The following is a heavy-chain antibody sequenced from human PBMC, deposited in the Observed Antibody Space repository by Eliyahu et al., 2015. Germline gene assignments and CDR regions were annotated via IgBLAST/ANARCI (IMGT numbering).Heavy chain of an antibody. CDR3: ARRRGHYDWIDS. D-gene: IGHD4-17*01. J-gene: IGHJ5*01. CDR1: GYSITDTNFY. V-gene: IGHV4-39*01. Sequence: QLQLQESGPELVKPSETLALTCTVSGYSITDTNFYWDWIRQPPGKGLEWIGTIYYSGITYRNPSLESRVTMSVDTSKNQFSLKLTSVTAADTALYYCARRRGHYDWIDSWGHGTRVTVSS. CDR2: IYYSGIT.